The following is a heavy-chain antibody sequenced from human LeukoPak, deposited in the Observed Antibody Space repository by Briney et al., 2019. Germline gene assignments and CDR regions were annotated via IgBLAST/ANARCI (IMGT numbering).Heavy chain of an antibody. Sequence: ASVKVSCKASGGTFSSYAISWVRQAPGQGLEWMGGIIPIFGTANYAQKFQGRVTITADESTSTAYMELSSLRSEDTAVYYCARERVVASDGWFDPWGQGTLVTVSS. V-gene: IGHV1-69*13. CDR1: GGTFSSYA. CDR2: IIPIFGTA. CDR3: ARERVVASDGWFDP. D-gene: IGHD5-12*01. J-gene: IGHJ5*02.